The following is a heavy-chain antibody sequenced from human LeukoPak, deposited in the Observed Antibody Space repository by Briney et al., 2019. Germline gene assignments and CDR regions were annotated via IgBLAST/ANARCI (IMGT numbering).Heavy chain of an antibody. Sequence: PGGSLRLSSATSGFRFSSYGMRWVRQAPGKGLEWVSFIWYDGSNKYYGDSVKGRITISRDNSENRLYLQMNGLKPDDTAVYYCAKVLPYSGIHHTLDYWGQGTLVTVSS. CDR1: GFRFSSYG. J-gene: IGHJ4*02. V-gene: IGHV3-30*02. CDR3: AKVLPYSGIHHTLDY. D-gene: IGHD1-26*01. CDR2: IWYDGSNK.